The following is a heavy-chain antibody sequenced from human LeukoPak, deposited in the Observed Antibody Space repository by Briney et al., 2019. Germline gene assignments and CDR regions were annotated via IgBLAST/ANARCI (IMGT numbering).Heavy chain of an antibody. Sequence: SETLSLTCAVYGGSLNGHYWSWIRQPPGKGLEWIGEGNESGGTKFNPSFKSRATISADTSKNQFSLKLSSVTAADTAVYYCAKNGQSGFSFDPWGQGTLVTVSS. CDR2: GNESGGT. CDR3: AKNGQSGFSFDP. CDR1: GGSLNGHY. D-gene: IGHD2-8*01. J-gene: IGHJ5*02. V-gene: IGHV4-34*01.